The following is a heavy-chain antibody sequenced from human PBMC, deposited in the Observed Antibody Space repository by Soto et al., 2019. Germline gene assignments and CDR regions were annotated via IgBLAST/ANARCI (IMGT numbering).Heavy chain of an antibody. Sequence: PGGSLRLSCAASGFTFSNAWINWVRQAPGKGLEWVSIISGSGGSTYYADSVKGRFTISRDNSKNTLYLQMNSLRAEDTAVYYCAKFSLFRARYDFWSGYRIPDAFDIWGQGTMVTVSS. V-gene: IGHV3-23*01. CDR1: GFTFSNAW. CDR3: AKFSLFRARYDFWSGYRIPDAFDI. J-gene: IGHJ3*02. CDR2: ISGSGGST. D-gene: IGHD3-3*01.